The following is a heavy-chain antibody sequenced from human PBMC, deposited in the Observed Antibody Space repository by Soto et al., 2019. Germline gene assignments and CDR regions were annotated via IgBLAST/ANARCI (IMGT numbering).Heavy chain of an antibody. D-gene: IGHD1-26*01. CDR1: GFTFTSSA. V-gene: IGHV1-58*01. Sequence: ASVKVSCEASGFTFTSSAVQWVRQARGQRLEWIGWIVVATGNTNYAQKFQERVTVTRDMSTTTVYMELSSLRSEDTAMYYCAAEFSRPTRYTGSYSAWDYWGQGTLVTVSS. CDR2: IVVATGNT. J-gene: IGHJ4*02. CDR3: AAEFSRPTRYTGSYSAWDY.